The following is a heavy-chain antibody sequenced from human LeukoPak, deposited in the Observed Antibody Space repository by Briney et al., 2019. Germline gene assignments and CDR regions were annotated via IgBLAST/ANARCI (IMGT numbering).Heavy chain of an antibody. Sequence: GGSLRLSCAASGFTFSSYAMSWVRQAPGKGLEWVSAISGSGGSTYYADSVKGRFTISRDNSKNTLYLQMNSLRAEDTAVYYCAIPLSIAARRNPDYWGQGTLVTVSS. J-gene: IGHJ4*02. CDR2: ISGSGGST. V-gene: IGHV3-23*01. CDR3: AIPLSIAARRNPDY. CDR1: GFTFSSYA. D-gene: IGHD6-6*01.